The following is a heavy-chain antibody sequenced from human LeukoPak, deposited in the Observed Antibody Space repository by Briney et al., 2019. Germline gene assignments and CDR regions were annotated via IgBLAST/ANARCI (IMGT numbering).Heavy chain of an antibody. CDR1: GYTFTSYG. V-gene: IGHV1-18*01. CDR3: ARGAGDYGDYVFDY. Sequence: ASVKVSCKASGYTFTSYGISWVRQAPGQGLEWMGWISAYNGNTNYAQELQGRVTMTTDTSTSTAYMELRSLRSDDTAVYYCARGAGDYGDYVFDYWGRGALVTVSS. J-gene: IGHJ4*02. CDR2: ISAYNGNT. D-gene: IGHD4-17*01.